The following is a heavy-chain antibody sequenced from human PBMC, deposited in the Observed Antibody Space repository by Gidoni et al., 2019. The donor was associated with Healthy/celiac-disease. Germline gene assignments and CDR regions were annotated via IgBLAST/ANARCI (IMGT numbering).Heavy chain of an antibody. J-gene: IGHJ4*02. CDR1: GGAISSGGYY. Sequence: QVQLQESGPGLVNTSQNLYLTCTVSGGAISSGGYYWSWIRQHPGKGLEWIGYIYYSGSTYYNPSLKSRVTISVDTSKNQFSLKLSSVTAADTAVYYCAREWSGSYGPYLDYWGQGTLVTVSS. CDR3: AREWSGSYGPYLDY. D-gene: IGHD1-26*01. V-gene: IGHV4-31*03. CDR2: IYYSGST.